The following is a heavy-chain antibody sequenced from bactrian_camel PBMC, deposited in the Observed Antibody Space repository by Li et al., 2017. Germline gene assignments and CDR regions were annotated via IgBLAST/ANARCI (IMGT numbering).Heavy chain of an antibody. Sequence: HVQLVESGGGSVQPGGSLRLSCEISLYIYSSYCMGWFRQAPGKEREAVAAHYTGTATTYVADSVKGRFAISQDNTKNVLYLQMSSLQPEDTAMYYCAAEEFRCCVGGGYCYGIVVDYGYRTQGTQVTVS. CDR3: AAEEFRCCVGGGYCYGIVVDYGY. J-gene: IGHJ4*01. CDR2: HYTGTATT. D-gene: IGHD2*01. CDR1: LYIYSSYC. V-gene: IGHV3S1*01.